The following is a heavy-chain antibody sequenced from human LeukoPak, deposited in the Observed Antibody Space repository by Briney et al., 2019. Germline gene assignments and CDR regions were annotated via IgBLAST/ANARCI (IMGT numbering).Heavy chain of an antibody. V-gene: IGHV4-59*01. J-gene: IGHJ4*02. CDR3: ARDPKDFYDIDY. CDR2: IYYSGST. D-gene: IGHD3-22*01. Sequence: SETLSLTCTVSGGSISSYYWSWIRQPPGKGLEWIGYIYYSGSTNYNPSLKSRVTISVDTSKNQFSLKLSSVTAADTAMYYCARDPKDFYDIDYWGRGTLVTVSS. CDR1: GGSISSYY.